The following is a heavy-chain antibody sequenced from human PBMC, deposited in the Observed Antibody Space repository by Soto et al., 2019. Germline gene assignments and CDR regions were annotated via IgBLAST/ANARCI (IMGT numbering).Heavy chain of an antibody. CDR3: AKENGYSSSWFEFDY. D-gene: IGHD6-13*01. V-gene: IGHV3-23*01. Sequence: GGSLRLSCAASGFTFSNYGMSWVRQAPGKGLEWVSVISDGGGSTFYADSVKGRFTISRDNSKNTLYLQMNSLRAEDTAVYYCAKENGYSSSWFEFDYWGQGTLVTVSS. CDR2: ISDGGGST. CDR1: GFTFSNYG. J-gene: IGHJ4*02.